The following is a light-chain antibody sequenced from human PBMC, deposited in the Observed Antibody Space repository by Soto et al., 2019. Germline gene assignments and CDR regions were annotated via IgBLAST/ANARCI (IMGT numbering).Light chain of an antibody. Sequence: EIVLTQSPATLSVSPGERATLSCRASQSVSSYLAWYQQKTGQAPRLLIYDASNRATGIPARFSGSGSGTDFTLTISSLEPEDFAVYYCQQRSNWPGTFGPGTKVDI. J-gene: IGKJ3*01. CDR2: DAS. CDR1: QSVSSY. V-gene: IGKV3-11*01. CDR3: QQRSNWPGT.